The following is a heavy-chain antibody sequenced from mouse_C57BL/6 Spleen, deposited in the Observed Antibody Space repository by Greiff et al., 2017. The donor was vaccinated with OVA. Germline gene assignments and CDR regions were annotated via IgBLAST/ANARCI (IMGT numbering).Heavy chain of an antibody. CDR2: INPDSSTI. Sequence: SAAAVDFSRYWMSWVRRAPGKGLEWIGEINPDSSTINYAPSLKDKFIISRDNAKNTLYLQMSKVRSEDTALYYCAREGFITTVVATSSPWYFDVWGTGTTVTVSS. J-gene: IGHJ1*03. V-gene: IGHV4-1*01. D-gene: IGHD1-1*01. CDR1: AVDFSRYW. CDR3: AREGFITTVVATSSPWYFDV.